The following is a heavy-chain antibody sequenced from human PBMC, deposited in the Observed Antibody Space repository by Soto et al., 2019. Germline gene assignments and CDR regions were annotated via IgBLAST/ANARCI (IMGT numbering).Heavy chain of an antibody. CDR1: GXSXSSNRGF. CDR2: TYYRSKWYK. CDR3: ARLSIAGRLEYYYYGMDV. J-gene: IGHJ6*02. D-gene: IGHD6-6*01. Sequence: SQTLSLTXXXXGXSXSSNRGFVNWIRQSPSRGLEWLGRTYYRSKWYKDYAESVKSRMTINPDTSKNQFSLLLNSVTPEDTALYYCARLSIAGRLEYYYYGMDVWGQGTTVTVSS. V-gene: IGHV6-1*01.